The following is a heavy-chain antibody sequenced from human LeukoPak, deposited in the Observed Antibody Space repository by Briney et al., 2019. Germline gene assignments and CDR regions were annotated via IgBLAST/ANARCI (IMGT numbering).Heavy chain of an antibody. CDR2: VYYSGST. V-gene: IGHV4-31*03. D-gene: IGHD2-2*01. CDR1: GGSISSGGYY. J-gene: IGHJ4*02. CDR3: ARYPFHALGYCSSTSCYANPYFDY. Sequence: SETLSLTCTVSGGSISSGGYYWSWIRQHPGKGLEWIGYVYYSGSTYYNPSLKSRVTISVDTSKNQFSLKLSSVTAADTAVYYCARYPFHALGYCSSTSCYANPYFDYWGQGTLVTVSS.